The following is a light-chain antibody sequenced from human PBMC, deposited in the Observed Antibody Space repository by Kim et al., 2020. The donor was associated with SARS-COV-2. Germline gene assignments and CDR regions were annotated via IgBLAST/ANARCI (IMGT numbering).Light chain of an antibody. Sequence: EVVLTQSPATLSLSPGERATLSCRASQSVSTSLAWYQQKPGQAPRLLIYDASNRATGIPARFGGSGSETDFTLTISSLEPEDFAVYYCKQRSTWPPITFGQGTPLEIK. CDR3: KQRSTWPPIT. J-gene: IGKJ5*01. V-gene: IGKV3-11*01. CDR2: DAS. CDR1: QSVSTS.